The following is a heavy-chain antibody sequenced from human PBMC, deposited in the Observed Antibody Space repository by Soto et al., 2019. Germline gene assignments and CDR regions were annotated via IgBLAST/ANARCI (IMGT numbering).Heavy chain of an antibody. CDR3: ARRRYSGYDWDY. D-gene: IGHD5-12*01. CDR1: GGSINSYY. V-gene: IGHV4-59*08. CDR2: IYYSGNT. Sequence: QVQLQESGPGLVKPSETLSLTCTVSGGSINSYYWSWIRQPPGKGLEWIGYIYYSGNTNYNPSLKSRVTISVDTSKNQFSLKVNSVTAADTAVCYCARRRYSGYDWDYWGQGTLVTVSS. J-gene: IGHJ4*02.